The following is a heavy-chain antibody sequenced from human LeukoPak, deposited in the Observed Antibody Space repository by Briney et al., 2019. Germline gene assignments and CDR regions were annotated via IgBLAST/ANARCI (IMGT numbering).Heavy chain of an antibody. CDR2: INSDGSST. CDR3: ARAPPYYYDSRGYHYERGNYHYGMDV. J-gene: IGHJ6*02. V-gene: IGHV3-74*01. D-gene: IGHD3-22*01. CDR1: GFTFSSYW. Sequence: PGGSLRLSCAASGFTFSSYWMHWVRQAPGKGLVWVSRINSDGSSTNYADSVRGRFTISRDISSNTLYLEMSSLRAEDTARYYCARAPPYYYDSRGYHYERGNYHYGMDVWGQGTTVIVS.